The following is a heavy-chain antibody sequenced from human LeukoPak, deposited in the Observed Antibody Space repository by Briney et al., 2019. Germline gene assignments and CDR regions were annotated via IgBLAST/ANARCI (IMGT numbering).Heavy chain of an antibody. J-gene: IGHJ4*02. CDR2: IYYTGRT. Sequence: SETLSLTCTVSDGSISSSSYYWGWIRQPPGKGLESIGNIYYTGRTFYIPSLKSRVTISVDTSKNQFSLKLSSMTAADTAVYYCARHSPLVRGVDFWGQGTLVTVSS. D-gene: IGHD3-10*01. V-gene: IGHV4-39*01. CDR3: ARHSPLVRGVDF. CDR1: DGSISSSSYY.